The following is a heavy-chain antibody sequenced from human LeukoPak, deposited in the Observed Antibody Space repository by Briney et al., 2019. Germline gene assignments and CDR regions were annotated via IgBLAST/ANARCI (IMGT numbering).Heavy chain of an antibody. J-gene: IGHJ4*02. CDR3: ARVRGASSSSWYFDY. CDR2: IRYDGSYQ. D-gene: IGHD6-13*01. CDR1: GFTFSGYG. V-gene: IGHV3-30*02. Sequence: GGSLRLSCAASGFTFSGYGMDWVRQAPGKGLMWVTTIRYDGSYQWYAESVKGRFTISRDNSKNTLYLQMNSLRAEDTAVYYCARVRGASSSSWYFDYWGQGTLVTVSS.